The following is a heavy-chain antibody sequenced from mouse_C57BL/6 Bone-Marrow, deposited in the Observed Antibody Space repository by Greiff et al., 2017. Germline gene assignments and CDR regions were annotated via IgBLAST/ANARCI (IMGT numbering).Heavy chain of an antibody. J-gene: IGHJ1*03. CDR2: INPNYGTT. CDR3: ARGGDGNYFRGYFDV. CDR1: GYSFTDYN. D-gene: IGHD2-1*01. Sequence: EVKLMESGPELVKPGASVKISCKASGYSFTDYNMNWVKQSNGKSLEWIGVINPNYGTTSYNQKFKGKATLTVDQSSSTAYMQLNSLTSEDSAVYYCARGGDGNYFRGYFDVWGTGTTVTVSS. V-gene: IGHV1-39*01.